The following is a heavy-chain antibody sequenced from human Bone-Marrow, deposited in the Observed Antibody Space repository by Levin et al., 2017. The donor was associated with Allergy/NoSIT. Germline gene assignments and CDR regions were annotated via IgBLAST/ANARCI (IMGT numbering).Heavy chain of an antibody. CDR2: VWSHGGRQ. J-gene: IGHJ4*02. CDR1: GYTFTSHG. CDR3: AKDYLSGPSDY. D-gene: IGHD3-3*01. V-gene: IGHV3-33*06. Sequence: SGGSLRLSCVASGYTFTSHGMHWVRQAPGKGLEWVAVVWSHGGRQDYIDSVRGRFIVSKDNSKNTVYLQMNSLRAEDTATYYCAKDYLSGPSDYWGQGTLVTVSS.